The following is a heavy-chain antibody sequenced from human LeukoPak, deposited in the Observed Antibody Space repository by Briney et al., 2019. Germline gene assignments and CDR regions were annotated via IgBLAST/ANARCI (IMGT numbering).Heavy chain of an antibody. CDR1: GVSISSYY. D-gene: IGHD1-1*01. J-gene: IGHJ3*02. CDR2: IYYSGST. CDR3: ASAIGGRQLVDAFDI. V-gene: IGHV4-59*08. Sequence: PSETLSLTCTVSGVSISSYYWSWIRQPPGKGLEWIGYIYYSGSTNYNPALKSRVTISVDTSKNQFSLKLSSVTAADTAVYYCASAIGGRQLVDAFDICGQGTMVTVSS.